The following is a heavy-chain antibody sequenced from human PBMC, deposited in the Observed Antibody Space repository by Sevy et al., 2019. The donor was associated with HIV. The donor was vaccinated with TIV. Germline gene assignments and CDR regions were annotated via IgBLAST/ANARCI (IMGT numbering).Heavy chain of an antibody. CDR1: AFTFSSYW. CDR2: INQDGSEE. V-gene: IGHV3-7*01. CDR3: ARTGSYADTYYYYYAMDV. J-gene: IGHJ6*02. Sequence: GGSLRLSCAASAFTFSSYWMTWVRQAPGKGLEWVANINQDGSEENYVDSVKGRFTIFRENAKNSLFLQMNSLRAEDTAGYYCARTGSYADTYYYYYAMDVWGPGTTVTVSS. D-gene: IGHD3-16*01.